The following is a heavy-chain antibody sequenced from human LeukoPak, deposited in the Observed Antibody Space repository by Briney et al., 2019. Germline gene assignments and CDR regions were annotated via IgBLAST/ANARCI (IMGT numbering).Heavy chain of an antibody. V-gene: IGHV3-23*01. CDR3: ARVRAAADHYYYYGMDV. Sequence: GGSLRLSCAASGFTFSNYAMTWVRQAPGKGLEWVSSITGTGYTTYYADSVKGRFTISRDNAKNTLYLQMNSLRAEDTAVYYCARVRAAADHYYYYGMDVWGQGTTVTVSS. J-gene: IGHJ6*02. D-gene: IGHD6-13*01. CDR2: ITGTGYTT. CDR1: GFTFSNYA.